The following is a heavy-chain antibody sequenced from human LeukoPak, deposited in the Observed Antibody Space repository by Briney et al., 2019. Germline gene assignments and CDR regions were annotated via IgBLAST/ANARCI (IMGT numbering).Heavy chain of an antibody. V-gene: IGHV3-48*01. CDR2: IGTTSGAI. CDR3: AKDSPFGGY. Sequence: PGGSLRLSCAASGFTFNAFGMNWVRQAPGKGLEWVSYIGTTSGAIYYADSVKGRFTISRDSAKNSLYLQMNSLRAEDTAMYYCAKDSPFGGYWGQGTLVTVSS. J-gene: IGHJ4*02. D-gene: IGHD3-16*01. CDR1: GFTFNAFG.